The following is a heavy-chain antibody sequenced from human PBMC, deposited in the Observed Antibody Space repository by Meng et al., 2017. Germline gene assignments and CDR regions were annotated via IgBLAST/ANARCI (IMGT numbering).Heavy chain of an antibody. Sequence: GESLKISCAASGFTFSSYEMNWVRQAPGKGLEWVSGISWNSGSIGYADSVKGRFTISRDNAKNSLYLQMNSLRAEDTAVYYCARGGPVLLWFGELFPNWFDPWGQGTLVTVSS. CDR2: ISWNSGSI. V-gene: IGHV3-48*03. D-gene: IGHD3-10*01. CDR3: ARGGPVLLWFGELFPNWFDP. J-gene: IGHJ5*02. CDR1: GFTFSSYE.